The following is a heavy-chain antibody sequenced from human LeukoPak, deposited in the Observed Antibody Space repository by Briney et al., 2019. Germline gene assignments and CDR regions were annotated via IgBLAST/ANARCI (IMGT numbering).Heavy chain of an antibody. D-gene: IGHD6-6*01. J-gene: IGHJ4*02. CDR2: ISYDGGNT. CDR3: VKDGGSSSFDY. Sequence: GRSLRLSCAASGFTFSSYGMHWVRQAPGKGLEWLAVISYDGGNTYYADSVKGRFTISRDNSKNALYLQMNSLRAEDTAVYYCVKDGGSSSFDYWGQGTLVTVSS. V-gene: IGHV3-30*18. CDR1: GFTFSSYG.